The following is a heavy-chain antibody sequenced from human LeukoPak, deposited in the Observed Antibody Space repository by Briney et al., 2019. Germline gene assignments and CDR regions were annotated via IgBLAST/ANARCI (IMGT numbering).Heavy chain of an antibody. CDR2: ISGSGGST. CDR1: GFTFSSYA. J-gene: IGHJ4*02. Sequence: GRSLRLSCAASGFTFSSYAMSWVRQAPGKGLEWVSAISGSGGSTYYADSVKGRFTISRDNSKNTLYLQMNSLRAEDTAVYYCAKYEAYDSSGYYYGDWGQGTLVTVSS. D-gene: IGHD3-22*01. CDR3: AKYEAYDSSGYYYGD. V-gene: IGHV3-23*01.